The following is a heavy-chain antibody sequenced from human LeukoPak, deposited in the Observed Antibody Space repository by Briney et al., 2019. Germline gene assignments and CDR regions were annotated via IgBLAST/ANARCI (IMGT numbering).Heavy chain of an antibody. CDR2: ISGSGGII. Sequence: GGSLRLSCAASGFTFSSYDMNWVRQAPGKGLEWVSGISGSGGIIYYADSVKGRFTISRDNSENTLYLQMKSLRAEDTAVYFCARKVVWGQGTLVTVSS. CDR1: GFTFSSYD. V-gene: IGHV3-23*01. CDR3: ARKVV. J-gene: IGHJ4*02.